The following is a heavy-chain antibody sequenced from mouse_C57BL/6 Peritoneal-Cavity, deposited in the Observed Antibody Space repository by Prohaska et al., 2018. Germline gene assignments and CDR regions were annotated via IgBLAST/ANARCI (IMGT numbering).Heavy chain of an antibody. D-gene: IGHD1-1*01. J-gene: IGHJ1*03. CDR1: GFTFSDYG. V-gene: IGHV5-17*01. CDR3: ATPYYGSSSYWYFDV. Sequence: EVQLVESGGGLVKPGGSLKLSCAASGFTFSDYGMHWVRQAPEKGLEWVAYIISGSSTIYYADTVKCRFTISRDNAKNTLFLQMTSLRSEDTAMYYCATPYYGSSSYWYFDVWGTGTTVTVSS. CDR2: IISGSSTI.